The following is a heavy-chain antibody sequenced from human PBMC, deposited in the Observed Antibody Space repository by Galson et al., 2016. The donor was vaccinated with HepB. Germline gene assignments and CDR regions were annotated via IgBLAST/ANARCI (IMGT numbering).Heavy chain of an antibody. D-gene: IGHD3-10*01. V-gene: IGHV4-61*01. CDR2: INYSGRT. J-gene: IGHJ5*02. CDR1: GGSISSDSYY. CDR3: ARQNEGRWTVRYDP. Sequence: SETLSLTCSVFGGSISSDSYYWSWIRQSPGKGLEWIGSINYSGRTNHNLALKSRVTISADTSKNQISLRLSSVTAADTAVYYCARQNEGRWTVRYDPWGQGTLVTVSS.